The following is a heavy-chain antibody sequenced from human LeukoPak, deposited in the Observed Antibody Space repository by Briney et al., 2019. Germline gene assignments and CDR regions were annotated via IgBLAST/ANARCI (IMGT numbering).Heavy chain of an antibody. CDR3: ARGKLELCGFDY. V-gene: IGHV3-23*01. CDR2: ISGSGGST. Sequence: GGSLRLSCAASGFSFSTSTMNWVRQAPGKGLEWVSAISGSGGSTYYADSVKGRFTISRDNSKNTLYLQMNSLRAEDTAVYYCARGKLELCGFDYWGQGTLVTVSS. D-gene: IGHD1-7*01. CDR1: GFSFSTST. J-gene: IGHJ4*02.